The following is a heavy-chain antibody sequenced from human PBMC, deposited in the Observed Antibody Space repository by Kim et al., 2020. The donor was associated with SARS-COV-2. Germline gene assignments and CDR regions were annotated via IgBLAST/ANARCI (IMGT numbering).Heavy chain of an antibody. D-gene: IGHD4-17*01. Sequence: SETLSLTCTVSGGSISTSSYYWGWIRQPPGKGLEWIGNIYYSGTSYYNPTLKSRVSLSVDTSKNQFSLNLRSVTAADTAVYCCAGRKGNGDQLDYWGQGTLVTVSS. CDR1: GGSISTSSYY. J-gene: IGHJ4*02. CDR2: IYYSGTS. V-gene: IGHV4-39*01. CDR3: AGRKGNGDQLDY.